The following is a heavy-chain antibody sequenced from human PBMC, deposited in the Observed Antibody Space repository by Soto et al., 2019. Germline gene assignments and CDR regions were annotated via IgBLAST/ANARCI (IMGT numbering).Heavy chain of an antibody. V-gene: IGHV3-30-3*01. CDR1: GFTFSSYA. Sequence: PGGSLRLSCAASGFTFSSYAMHWVRQAPGKGLEWVAVISYDGSNKYYADSVKGRFTISRDNSKNTLYLQMNSLRAEDTAVYYCARDTYYYDSSGYYHWGQGTLVTVSS. CDR3: ARDTYYYDSSGYYH. D-gene: IGHD3-22*01. J-gene: IGHJ5*02. CDR2: ISYDGSNK.